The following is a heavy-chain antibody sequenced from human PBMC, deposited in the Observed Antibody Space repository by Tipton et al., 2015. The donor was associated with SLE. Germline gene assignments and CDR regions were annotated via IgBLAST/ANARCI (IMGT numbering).Heavy chain of an antibody. V-gene: IGHV3-30*04. J-gene: IGHJ4*02. CDR3: ARDGNYGDYPYYFDY. CDR2: ISYDGSNK. CDR1: GFTFSSYA. D-gene: IGHD4-17*01. Sequence: RSPRLSCAASGFTFSSYAMHWVRQAPGKGLEWVAVISYDGSNKYYADSVKGRITISRDNAKNSLYLQMNSLRAEDTAVYYRARDGNYGDYPYYFDYWGQGTLVTVSS.